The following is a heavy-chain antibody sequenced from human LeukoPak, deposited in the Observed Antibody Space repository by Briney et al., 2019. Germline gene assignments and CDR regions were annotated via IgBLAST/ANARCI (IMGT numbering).Heavy chain of an antibody. J-gene: IGHJ4*02. V-gene: IGHV3-53*01. Sequence: GGSLRLSCAASGFTVSSDHMSWVRQAPGKGLEWVSVIYAGGSTYYADSVKGRFTISRDNFKNTVFLQMNSLRAEDTAVYYCARVWELSFDYWGQGTLVTVSS. CDR3: ARVWELSFDY. CDR2: IYAGGST. CDR1: GFTVSSDH. D-gene: IGHD1-26*01.